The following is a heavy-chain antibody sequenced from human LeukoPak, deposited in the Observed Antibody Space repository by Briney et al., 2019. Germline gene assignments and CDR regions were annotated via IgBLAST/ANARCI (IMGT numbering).Heavy chain of an antibody. J-gene: IGHJ4*02. V-gene: IGHV3-33*01. Sequence: GGSLRLSCAASGFTFSSYGMHWVRQAPGKGLEWVALIWYDGNNKYYADSVKGRFTISRDNAKNSLYLQMNSLRAEDTAVYYCARESRYYDSSGPSVYWGQGTLVTVSS. CDR1: GFTFSSYG. D-gene: IGHD3-22*01. CDR3: ARESRYYDSSGPSVY. CDR2: IWYDGNNK.